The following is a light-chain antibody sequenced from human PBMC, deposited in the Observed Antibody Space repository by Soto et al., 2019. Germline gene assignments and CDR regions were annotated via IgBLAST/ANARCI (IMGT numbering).Light chain of an antibody. CDR3: ASWAASLNVLYV. CDR1: SSNIGSNA. Sequence: QSVLTQAPSVSATPGQTVTISCSGSSSNIGSNAINWYQQLPGTAPKLLIFNNNQRPSGVPDRFSGSKSGASASLAISGLQSEDEGDYYCASWAASLNVLYVLGTGTKLTVL. J-gene: IGLJ1*01. V-gene: IGLV1-44*01. CDR2: NNN.